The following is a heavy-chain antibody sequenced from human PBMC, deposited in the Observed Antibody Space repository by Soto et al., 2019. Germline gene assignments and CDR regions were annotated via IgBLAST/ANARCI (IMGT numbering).Heavy chain of an antibody. D-gene: IGHD2-2*01. CDR2: ISGSGGST. Sequence: GGSLRLSCAASGFTFSSYAMSWVRQAPGKGLEWVSAISGSGGSTYYADSVKGRFTISRDNSKNTLYLQMNSLRAEDTAVYYCAKDPYCSSTSCRYYYYYMDVWGKGTTVTVSS. CDR1: GFTFSSYA. CDR3: AKDPYCSSTSCRYYYYYMDV. J-gene: IGHJ6*03. V-gene: IGHV3-23*01.